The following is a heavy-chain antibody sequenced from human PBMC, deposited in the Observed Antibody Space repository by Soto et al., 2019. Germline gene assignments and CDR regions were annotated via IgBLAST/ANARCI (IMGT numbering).Heavy chain of an antibody. V-gene: IGHV1-2*04. CDR3: ARDAAAAGSSRHYYYYYYGMDV. CDR2: INPNSGGT. J-gene: IGHJ6*02. Sequence: ASVKVSCKASGYTFTGYYMHGVRQAPGQGLEWMGWINPNSGGTNYAQKFQGWVAMTRDTSISTAYMELSRLRSDDTAVYYCARDAAAAGSSRHYYYYYYGMDVWGQGTTVTVSS. CDR1: GYTFTGYY. D-gene: IGHD6-13*01.